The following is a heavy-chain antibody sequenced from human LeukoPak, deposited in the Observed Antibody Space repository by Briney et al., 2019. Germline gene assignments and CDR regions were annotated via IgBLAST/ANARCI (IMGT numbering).Heavy chain of an antibody. CDR2: IYYSGST. CDR1: GGSISSGGYY. J-gene: IGHJ4*02. V-gene: IGHV4-31*03. D-gene: IGHD4-17*01. CDR3: ARDTGDYPDY. Sequence: SETLSLTCTVSGGSISSGGYYWSWIRQHPGKGLEWIGYIYYSGSTYYNPSLKSRVTISVDTSKNQFSLKLSSVTAADTAVYYCARDTGDYPDYWGQGTLVTVSS.